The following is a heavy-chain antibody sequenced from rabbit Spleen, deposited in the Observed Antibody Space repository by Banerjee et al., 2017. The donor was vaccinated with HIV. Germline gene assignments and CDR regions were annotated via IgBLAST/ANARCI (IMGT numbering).Heavy chain of an antibody. CDR3: ARGSATMTMVITGYYLSL. Sequence: QSLEESGGGLVQPEGSVTLTCTASGFSFSSSYYMCWVRQAPGQGLEWFGCIYTGGSGSTAYASWAKGRFTVSKTSSTTVTLQLNSLTAADTATYFCARGSATMTMVITGYYLSLWGPGTLVTVS. CDR1: GFSFSSSYY. CDR2: IYTGGSGST. J-gene: IGHJ4*01. D-gene: IGHD2-1*01. V-gene: IGHV1S40*01.